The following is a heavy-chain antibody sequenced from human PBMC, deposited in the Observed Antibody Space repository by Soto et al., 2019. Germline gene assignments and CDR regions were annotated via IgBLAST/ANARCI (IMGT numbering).Heavy chain of an antibody. CDR3: AKDPRSRNGTTCSEEFQK. CDR2: IIPVLGIT. J-gene: IGHJ1*01. Sequence: QAQLMQSGAEVEKPGSSVKVSCKASGGTFSGYSISWVRQAPGQGLEWMGGIIPVLGITNYAQKFHGRITIAADESTGTAHLDLRSLSSEDTSVYYCAKDPRSRNGTTCSEEFQKWGQGTLVTVSS. V-gene: IGHV1-69*01. D-gene: IGHD1-1*01. CDR1: GGTFSGYS.